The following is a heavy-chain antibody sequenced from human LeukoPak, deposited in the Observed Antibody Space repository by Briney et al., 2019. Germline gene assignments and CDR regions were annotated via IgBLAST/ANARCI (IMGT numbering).Heavy chain of an antibody. Sequence: GGSLRLSCAASGFTFSNYVMSWVRQAPGKGLEWVSSISASGDNTYYADFVKGRFSISRDDSKNTLYLEMNSLRAEDTAVYYCAGSRPTTPVDPWGQGTLVTVSS. CDR2: ISASGDNT. CDR3: AGSRPTTPVDP. J-gene: IGHJ5*02. D-gene: IGHD6-13*01. CDR1: GFTFSNYV. V-gene: IGHV3-23*01.